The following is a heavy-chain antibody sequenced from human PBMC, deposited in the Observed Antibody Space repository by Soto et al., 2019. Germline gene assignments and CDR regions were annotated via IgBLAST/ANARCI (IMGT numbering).Heavy chain of an antibody. D-gene: IGHD3-10*01. V-gene: IGHV1-69*02. CDR3: ARQWFGELISTDY. J-gene: IGHJ4*02. CDR2: IIPILGIA. CDR1: GGTFSSYT. Sequence: ASVKVSCKASGGTFSSYTISWVRQAPGQGLEWMGRIIPILGIANYAQKFQGRVTITADKSTSTAYMELSSLRSEDTAVYYCARQWFGELISTDYWGQGTLVTVSS.